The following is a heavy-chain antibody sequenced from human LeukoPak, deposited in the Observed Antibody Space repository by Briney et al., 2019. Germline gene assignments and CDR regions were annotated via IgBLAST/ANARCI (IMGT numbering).Heavy chain of an antibody. Sequence: GGSLRLSCAASGFTFSSYSMNWVRQAPGKGLEWVSSISSSSSYIYYADSVKGRFAISRDNAKNSLYLQMNSLRAEDTAVYYCARSGSYGSGSNNDYWGQGTLVTVSS. CDR3: ARSGSYGSGSNNDY. J-gene: IGHJ4*02. CDR2: ISSSSSYI. V-gene: IGHV3-21*01. D-gene: IGHD3-10*01. CDR1: GFTFSSYS.